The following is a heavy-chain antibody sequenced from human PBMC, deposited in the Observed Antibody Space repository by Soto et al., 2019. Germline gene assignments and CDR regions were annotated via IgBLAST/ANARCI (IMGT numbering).Heavy chain of an antibody. CDR2: INSDGSST. CDR3: VSDFLYSSSSGSNY. Sequence: GGSLRLSCAASGFTFSSYWMHWVRQAPGKGLVWVSRINSDGSSTGYADSVKGRITISRDNAKNTLYLQMSSLRAEDTALYFCVSDFLYSSSSGSNYWGQGTLVTVSS. J-gene: IGHJ4*02. D-gene: IGHD6-6*01. CDR1: GFTFSSYW. V-gene: IGHV3-74*01.